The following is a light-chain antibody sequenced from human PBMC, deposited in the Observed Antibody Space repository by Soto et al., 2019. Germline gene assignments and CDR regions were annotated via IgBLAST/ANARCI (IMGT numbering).Light chain of an antibody. CDR3: QQYNSYSWT. J-gene: IGKJ1*01. CDR1: QSISSW. V-gene: IGKV1-5*01. Sequence: DLQTFQSISTMSASVGDRDTITCRTSQSISSWLAWYQQKPGKAPKLLIYDASSLESGVPSRFSGSGSGTEFTLTISSLQPDDFATYYCQQYNSYSWTFGQGTKVAIK. CDR2: DAS.